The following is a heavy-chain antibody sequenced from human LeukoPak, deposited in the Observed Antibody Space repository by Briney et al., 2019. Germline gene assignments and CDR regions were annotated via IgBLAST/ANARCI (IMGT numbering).Heavy chain of an antibody. Sequence: SETLSLTCGVSGGSLSSYYWSWIRQSPGKGLEWIAEISQNGDSNYNMSLKSRVTISLDKSKNQVSLKLSSVTAADTAVYYCARDFVNSGYYFDYWGQGTLVTVSS. CDR3: ARDFVNSGYYFDY. CDR2: ISQNGDS. CDR1: GGSLSSYY. J-gene: IGHJ4*02. V-gene: IGHV4-34*01. D-gene: IGHD3-22*01.